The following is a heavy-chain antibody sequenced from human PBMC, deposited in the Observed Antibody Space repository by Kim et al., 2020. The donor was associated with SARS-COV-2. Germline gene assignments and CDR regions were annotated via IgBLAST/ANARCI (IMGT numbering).Heavy chain of an antibody. J-gene: IGHJ4*02. CDR1: GGTFSSYA. CDR2: IIPIFGTA. CDR3: ARDELGATSSLIY. D-gene: IGHD1-26*01. Sequence: SVKVSCKASGGTFSSYAISWVRQAPGQGLEWMGGIIPIFGTANYAQKFQGRVTITADESTSTAYMELSSLRSEDTAVYYCARDELGATSSLIYWGQGTLVTVSS. V-gene: IGHV1-69*13.